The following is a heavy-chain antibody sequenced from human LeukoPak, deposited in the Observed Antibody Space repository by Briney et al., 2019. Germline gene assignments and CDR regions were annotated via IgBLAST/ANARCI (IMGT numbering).Heavy chain of an antibody. CDR2: IYTSGST. J-gene: IGHJ4*02. V-gene: IGHV4-4*07. CDR3: ARSPTYYYDSSGYYYYFDY. CDR1: GRSISSHY. Sequence: SETLSLTCTVSGRSISSHYGSWIRHPAGKGREWIRRIYTSGSTNYNPYLKSRVTMSVDTSKDQFSLKLSSVTDEDTALYYCARSPTYYYDSSGYYYYFDYWGQGTLVTVSS. D-gene: IGHD3-22*01.